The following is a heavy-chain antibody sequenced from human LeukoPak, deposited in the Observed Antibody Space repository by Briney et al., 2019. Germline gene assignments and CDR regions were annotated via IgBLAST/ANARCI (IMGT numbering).Heavy chain of an antibody. V-gene: IGHV4-30-2*01. D-gene: IGHD6-13*01. J-gene: IGHJ4*02. CDR3: ARGDEGVAAADTPANDY. CDR1: GGSISSGGYY. Sequence: PSETLSLTCTVSGGSISSGGYYWSWIRQPPGKGLEWIGYIYHSGSTYYNPSLKSRVTISEDRSKNQFSLKLSSVTAADTAVYYCARGDEGVAAADTPANDYWGQGTLVTVSS. CDR2: IYHSGST.